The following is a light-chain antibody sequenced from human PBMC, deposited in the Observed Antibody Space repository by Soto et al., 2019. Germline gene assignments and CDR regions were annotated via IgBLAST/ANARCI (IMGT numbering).Light chain of an antibody. Sequence: DIQMTQSPSTLSASVGDRVTITCRASQSISSWLAWYQQKPGKAPKLLIYKASTLQSGVPSRFSGSGSGTEFTLAISSLQPDDSATYYCQQYNDNWTFGHRTKVEIK. CDR2: KAS. V-gene: IGKV1-5*03. J-gene: IGKJ1*01. CDR1: QSISSW. CDR3: QQYNDNWT.